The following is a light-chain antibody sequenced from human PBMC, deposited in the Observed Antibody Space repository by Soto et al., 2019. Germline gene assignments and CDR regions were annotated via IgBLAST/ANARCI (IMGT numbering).Light chain of an antibody. V-gene: IGLV2-14*01. Sequence: SALTHPASVSGSPGQSVTISCTGTSSDVGGYNYVSWYQQHPGKAPKLMIYEVSNRPSGVSNRFSGSKSGNTASLTISGLQAEDEADYYCSSYTSSSTYVFGTGTKVTVL. CDR1: SSDVGGYNY. CDR3: SSYTSSSTYV. J-gene: IGLJ1*01. CDR2: EVS.